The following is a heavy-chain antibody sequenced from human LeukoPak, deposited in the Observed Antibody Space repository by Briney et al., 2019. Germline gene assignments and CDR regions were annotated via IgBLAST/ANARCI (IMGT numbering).Heavy chain of an antibody. Sequence: GGSLRLSCAASGFTFSSYGMHWVRQATDKGLEWVAVISYDGSNKYYADSVKGRFTISRDNSKNTLYLQMNSLRAEGTAVYCCAAGYSSSWYSAYYYYGMDVWGQGTTLTVSS. V-gene: IGHV3-30*03. CDR1: GFTFSSYG. CDR3: AAGYSSSWYSAYYYYGMDV. J-gene: IGHJ6*02. D-gene: IGHD6-13*01. CDR2: ISYDGSNK.